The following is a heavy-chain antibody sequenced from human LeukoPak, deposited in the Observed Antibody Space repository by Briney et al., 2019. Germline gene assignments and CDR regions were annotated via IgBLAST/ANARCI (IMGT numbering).Heavy chain of an antibody. CDR3: ARTSEGGYTYGYFYYYYMDV. Sequence: SETLSPTCTVSGGSISSSSYYWGWIRQPPGKGLEWIGSIYYSGSTYYNPSLKSRVTISVDTSKNQFSLKLSSVTAADTAVYYCARTSEGGYTYGYFYYYYMDVWGKGTTVTISS. CDR2: IYYSGST. CDR1: GGSISSSSYY. V-gene: IGHV4-39*07. D-gene: IGHD5-18*01. J-gene: IGHJ6*03.